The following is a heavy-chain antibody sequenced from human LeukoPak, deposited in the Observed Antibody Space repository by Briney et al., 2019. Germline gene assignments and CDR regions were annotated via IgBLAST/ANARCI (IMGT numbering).Heavy chain of an antibody. Sequence: PSETLSLTCTVSGGSISSYYWSWIRQPPGKGLEWIGYIYYSGSTNYNPSLKSRVTISVDTSKNQFSLKLSSVTAADTAVYYCARDFENGSSWYYFDYWGQGTLVTVSS. V-gene: IGHV4-59*01. D-gene: IGHD6-13*01. CDR3: ARDFENGSSWYYFDY. J-gene: IGHJ4*02. CDR1: GGSISSYY. CDR2: IYYSGST.